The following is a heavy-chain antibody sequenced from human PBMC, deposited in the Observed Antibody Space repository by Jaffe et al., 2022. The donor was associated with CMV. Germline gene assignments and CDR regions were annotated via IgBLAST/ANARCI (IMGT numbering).Heavy chain of an antibody. V-gene: IGHV4-39*01. J-gene: IGHJ4*02. CDR3: ARGMRTVTTPSHLDY. D-gene: IGHD4-17*01. Sequence: QLQLQESGPGLVKPSETLSLTCTVSGGSISSSSYYWGWIRQPPGKGLEWIGSIYYSGSTYYNPSLKSRVTISVDTSKNQFSLKLSSVTAADTAVYYCARGMRTVTTPSHLDYWGQGTLVTVSS. CDR2: IYYSGST. CDR1: GGSISSSSYY.